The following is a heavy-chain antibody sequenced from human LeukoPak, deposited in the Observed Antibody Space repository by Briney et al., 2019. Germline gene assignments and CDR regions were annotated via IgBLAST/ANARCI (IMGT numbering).Heavy chain of an antibody. CDR1: GGSVSSGSYY. CDR3: ARLVGAHNWFDP. Sequence: KPSETLSLTCTVSGGSVSSGSYYWSWIRQPPGKGLEWIGYIYYSGSTNYNPSLKSRVTISVDTSKNQFSLKLSSVTAADTAVYYCARLVGAHNWFDPWGQGTLVTVSS. V-gene: IGHV4-61*01. J-gene: IGHJ5*02. CDR2: IYYSGST. D-gene: IGHD1-26*01.